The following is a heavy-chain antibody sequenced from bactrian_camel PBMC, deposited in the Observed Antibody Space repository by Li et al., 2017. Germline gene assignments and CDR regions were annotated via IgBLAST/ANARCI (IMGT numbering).Heavy chain of an antibody. V-gene: IGHV3S53*01. CDR1: GHFYSLSC. D-gene: IGHD6*01. CDR2: VSTHGGST. Sequence: HVQLVESGGGSVQVGGSLRLACVVQGHFYSLSCMGWFRVGPGKEREGVATVSTHGGSTSYADSVKGRFTISQDKAMKTVYLQMNSLKPEDTAMYYCAADARQYAGSWRSLVADSFDYWGQGTQVTVS. J-gene: IGHJ4*01. CDR3: AADARQYAGSWRSLVADSFDY.